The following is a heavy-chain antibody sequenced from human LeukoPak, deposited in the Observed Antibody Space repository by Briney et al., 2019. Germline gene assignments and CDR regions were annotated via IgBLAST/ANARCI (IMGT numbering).Heavy chain of an antibody. CDR2: IYYSGST. CDR1: GGSISSSSYY. V-gene: IGHV4-39*01. J-gene: IGHJ4*02. Sequence: SETLSLTCTDSGGSISSSSYYWGWIRQPPGKGLEWIGSIYYSGSTYYNPSLKSRVTISVDTSKNQFSLKLSSVTAADTAVYYCARHHDYPDYWGQGTLVTVSS. CDR3: ARHHDYPDY.